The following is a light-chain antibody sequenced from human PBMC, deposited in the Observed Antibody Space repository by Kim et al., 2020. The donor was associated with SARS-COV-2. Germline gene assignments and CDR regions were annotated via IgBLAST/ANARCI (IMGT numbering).Light chain of an antibody. CDR2: GAS. V-gene: IGKV3-15*01. CDR3: QQYDNWPPWT. J-gene: IGKJ1*01. CDR1: QSVSTN. Sequence: EIVVTQSPGTLSVSPGERATLSCRASQSVSTNLAWYQQRPGQAPRLLIYGASTRATGIPARFSGSGSGTEFTLTINSLQSEDFAVYYCQQYDNWPPWTFDQGTKVDIK.